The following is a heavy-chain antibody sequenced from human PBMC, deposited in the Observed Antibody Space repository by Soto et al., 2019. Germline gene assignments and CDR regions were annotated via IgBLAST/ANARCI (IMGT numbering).Heavy chain of an antibody. CDR3: TRAAWFPYLSFY. Sequence: HGGSPRLCCAASGFTVSRFELHGVRQAPGKGLEWISYISSSGSTAYYASSVEGRFTISRDNANNSVYLQMDSLRAEDTALYYCTRAAWFPYLSFYWGQGALVTVSS. CDR2: ISSSGSTA. V-gene: IGHV3-48*03. J-gene: IGHJ4*02. D-gene: IGHD3-10*01. CDR1: GFTVSRFE.